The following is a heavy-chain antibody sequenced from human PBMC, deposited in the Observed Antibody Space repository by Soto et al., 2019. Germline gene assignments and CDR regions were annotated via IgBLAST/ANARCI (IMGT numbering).Heavy chain of an antibody. CDR2: IYSGGST. CDR1: GVTVSSNY. V-gene: IGHV3-53*04. Sequence: EVQLVESGGGLVQPGGSLRLSCAASGVTVSSNYMSWVRQAPGKGLEWVSIIYSGGSTYYADSVKGRFIISRHNSENTLYRQMNSLRAEDTAVYYCTRAAWGLWFGYMDVWGKGTTVTVSS. J-gene: IGHJ6*03. CDR3: TRAAWGLWFGYMDV. D-gene: IGHD3-10*01.